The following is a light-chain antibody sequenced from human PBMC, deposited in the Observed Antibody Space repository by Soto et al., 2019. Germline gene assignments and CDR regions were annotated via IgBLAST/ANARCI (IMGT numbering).Light chain of an antibody. Sequence: EIVLTQSPGTLSLSSGERATLSCRASQSVSSSYLAWYQQKPGQAPRLLIYGASSRATGIPDRFSGSGSGTDFTLTISRLEPEDFAVYYCQQYGSSYTFGQGTELEIK. CDR1: QSVSSSY. J-gene: IGKJ2*01. CDR3: QQYGSSYT. V-gene: IGKV3-20*01. CDR2: GAS.